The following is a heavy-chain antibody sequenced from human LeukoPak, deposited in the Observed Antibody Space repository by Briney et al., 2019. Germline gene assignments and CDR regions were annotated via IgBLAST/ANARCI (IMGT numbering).Heavy chain of an antibody. J-gene: IGHJ6*04. CDR3: ASQITMVRGVIVPYYYYGMDV. Sequence: SVTVSCKASGGTFSSYAISWVRQAPGQGLEWMGGIIPIFGTANYAQKFQGRVTITADKSTSTAYMELSSLRSEDTAVYYCASQITMVRGVIVPYYYYGMDVWGKGTTVTVSS. CDR2: IIPIFGTA. V-gene: IGHV1-69*06. D-gene: IGHD3-10*01. CDR1: GGTFSSYA.